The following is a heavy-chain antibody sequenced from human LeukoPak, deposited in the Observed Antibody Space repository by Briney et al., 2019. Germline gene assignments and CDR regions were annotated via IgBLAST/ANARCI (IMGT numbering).Heavy chain of an antibody. CDR3: ARDLSSSWYGGNWFDP. J-gene: IGHJ5*02. CDR2: INPNSGGT. Sequence: ASVKVSCKASGYTFTGYYMHWVRQAPGQGLEWMGWINPNSGGTNYAQKLQGRVTMTTDTSTSTAYMELRSLRSDDTAVYYCARDLSSSWYGGNWFDPWGQGTLVTVSS. V-gene: IGHV1-2*02. CDR1: GYTFTGYY. D-gene: IGHD6-13*01.